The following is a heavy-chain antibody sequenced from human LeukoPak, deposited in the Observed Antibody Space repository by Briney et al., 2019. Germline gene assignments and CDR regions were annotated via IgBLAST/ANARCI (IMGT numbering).Heavy chain of an antibody. CDR1: GGSISSGDYY. Sequence: SQTLSLTCTVSGGSISSGDYYWSWIRQPPGKGLEWIGYIYYSGTTYYNPSLKSRVTISVDTSKNQFSLKMSSVTAADTAVYYCARDRGGYGAETDWGQGTLVTVSS. J-gene: IGHJ4*02. CDR3: ARDRGGYGAETD. V-gene: IGHV4-30-4*01. CDR2: IYYSGTT. D-gene: IGHD5-18*01.